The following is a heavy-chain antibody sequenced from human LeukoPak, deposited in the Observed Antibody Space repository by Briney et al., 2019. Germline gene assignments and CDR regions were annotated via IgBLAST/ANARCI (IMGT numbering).Heavy chain of an antibody. J-gene: IGHJ3*02. Sequence: QTGGSLRLSCSASGFTFNSYVMHWVRQAPGKGLEWVGRITNKGKTAQHAASVKGRFTISRDDSKNSLYLQMNSPKTEDTALYYCARDTYTALDIWGPGTMVTVSS. D-gene: IGHD1-1*01. CDR1: GFTFNSYV. CDR3: ARDTYTALDI. CDR2: ITNKGKTA. V-gene: IGHV3-72*01.